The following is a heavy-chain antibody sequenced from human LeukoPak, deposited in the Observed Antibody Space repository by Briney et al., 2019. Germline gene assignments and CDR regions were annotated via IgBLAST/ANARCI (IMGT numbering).Heavy chain of an antibody. D-gene: IGHD2-2*01. CDR3: AKVESSYAYDY. V-gene: IGHV3-23*01. J-gene: IGHJ4*02. CDR1: GFTFSIYS. CDR2: ISDSGGST. Sequence: GGSLRLSCAAPGFTFSIYSMSWVRQATGKGLEWVSGISDSGGSTHYADSVKGRFTISRDNSKNTLYLQMNSLRAEDTAVYYCAKVESSYAYDYWGQGTLVTVSS.